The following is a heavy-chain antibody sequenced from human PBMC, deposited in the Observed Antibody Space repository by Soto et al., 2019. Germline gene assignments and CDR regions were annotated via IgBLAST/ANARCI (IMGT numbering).Heavy chain of an antibody. D-gene: IGHD6-6*01. V-gene: IGHV1-69*02. Sequence: QVQLVQSGAEVKKPGSSVKVSCKASGGTFSSYTISWVRQAPGQGLEWMGRIIPILGIANYAQKFQGRVTITADKSTSTAYMELSSLRSEDTAVYYCARQLDAARPFDYWGQGTLVTVSS. J-gene: IGHJ4*02. CDR1: GGTFSSYT. CDR2: IIPILGIA. CDR3: ARQLDAARPFDY.